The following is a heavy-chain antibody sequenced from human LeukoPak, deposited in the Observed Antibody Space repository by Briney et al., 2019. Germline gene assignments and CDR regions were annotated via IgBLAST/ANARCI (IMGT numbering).Heavy chain of an antibody. J-gene: IGHJ4*02. CDR3: ARDISGVRFDY. CDR1: GYTFTGYY. D-gene: IGHD3-10*01. Sequence: ASVKVSCKASGYTFTGYYMHWARQAPGQGLEWMGWINPNNGGRNYAQKFQGRVTMTTDTSINTAYMELSGLRSDDTGVYYCARDISGVRFDYWGQGTLVTVSS. V-gene: IGHV1-2*02. CDR2: INPNNGGR.